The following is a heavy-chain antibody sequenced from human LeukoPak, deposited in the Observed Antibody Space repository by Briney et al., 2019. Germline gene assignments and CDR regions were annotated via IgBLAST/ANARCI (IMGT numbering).Heavy chain of an antibody. CDR2: ISWNSNSI. D-gene: IGHD2-15*01. CDR1: GFTFDDYA. J-gene: IGHJ4*02. Sequence: PGRSLRLSCAASGFTFDDYAMHWVRHSPGRGLEWVSGISWNSNSIVYADSVKGRFTISRDNAKNSLYLQMNRLRDEDTALYFCKRGVCSGGFCYYFDSWGQGTLVTVSS. CDR3: KRGVCSGGFCYYFDS. V-gene: IGHV3-9*01.